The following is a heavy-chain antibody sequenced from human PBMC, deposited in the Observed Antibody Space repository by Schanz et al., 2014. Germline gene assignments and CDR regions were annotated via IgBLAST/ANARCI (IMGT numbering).Heavy chain of an antibody. D-gene: IGHD1-1*01. CDR2: IDPRDGAT. V-gene: IGHV1-46*03. CDR1: GQTVSSYF. J-gene: IGHJ4*02. CDR3: ALEHNSPSGAGQF. Sequence: QVHVVQSGAVLKTPGASVNVSCKTSGQTVSSYFIQWVRQAPGQGLEWMGIIDPRDGATNYGVKFQGRGTMAGDTSTTTVSMHLRGLRPDDTAVYYCALEHNSPSGAGQFWGQGTLITVSS.